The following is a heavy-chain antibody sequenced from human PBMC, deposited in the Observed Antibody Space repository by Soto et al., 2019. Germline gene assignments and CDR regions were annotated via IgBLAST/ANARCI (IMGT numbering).Heavy chain of an antibody. V-gene: IGHV3-49*04. CDR1: GFTFGDYA. CDR2: IRSKAYGGTT. J-gene: IGHJ6*02. D-gene: IGHD4-17*01. Sequence: AGGSLRLSCTASGFTFGDYAMSWVRQAPGKGLEWVGFIRSKAYGGTTEYAASVKGRFTISRDDSKSIAYLQMNSLKTEDTAVYYCTTGDYAYYYYYGMDVWGQGTTVTVSS. CDR3: TTGDYAYYYYYGMDV.